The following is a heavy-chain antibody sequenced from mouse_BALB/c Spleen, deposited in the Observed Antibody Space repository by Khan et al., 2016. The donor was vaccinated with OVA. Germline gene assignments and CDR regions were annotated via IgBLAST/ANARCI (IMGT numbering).Heavy chain of an antibody. V-gene: IGHV9-3-1*01. CDR1: GYTFTNYG. CDR2: INTYTGEP. D-gene: IGHD2-14*01. CDR3: ARVAVRRRAYAMDY. Sequence: QIQLVQSGPELKKPGETVKISCKASGYTFTNYGMNWVKQAPGKGLKWMGWINTYTGEPTYADDFKGRFAFSLETSASTAYLQLNNLQHEDTATYVWARVAVRRRAYAMDYWGQGTSVTVSS. J-gene: IGHJ4*01.